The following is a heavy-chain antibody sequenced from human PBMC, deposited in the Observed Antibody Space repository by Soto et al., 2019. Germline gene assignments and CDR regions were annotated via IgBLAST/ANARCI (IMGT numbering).Heavy chain of an antibody. CDR2: IYSGGST. Sequence: GGSRLSCAASGFTVSSNYMSWVRQAPGKGLEWVSVIYSGGSTYYADSVKGRFTISRHNSKNTLYLQMNSLRAEDTAVYYCARVYCSSTSCPEYFQHWGQGTLVTVSS. CDR1: GFTVSSNY. D-gene: IGHD2-2*01. V-gene: IGHV3-53*04. CDR3: ARVYCSSTSCPEYFQH. J-gene: IGHJ1*01.